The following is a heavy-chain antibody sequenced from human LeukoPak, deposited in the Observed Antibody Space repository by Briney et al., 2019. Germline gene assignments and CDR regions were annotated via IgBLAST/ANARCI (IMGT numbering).Heavy chain of an antibody. J-gene: IGHJ2*01. V-gene: IGHV4-59*08. D-gene: IGHD3-22*01. CDR3: ARLDSGSTSYYDSSGYYEHWYFDL. Sequence: PSDPLSLTCTVSGGSISSYYWSWIRQPPGKGLGWIGYNYYSGSTNYNPSLKSRVTISVDTSKNQFSLKLSSVAAADTAVYYCARLDSGSTSYYDSSGYYEHWYFDLWGRGTLVAVSS. CDR2: NYYSGST. CDR1: GGSISSYY.